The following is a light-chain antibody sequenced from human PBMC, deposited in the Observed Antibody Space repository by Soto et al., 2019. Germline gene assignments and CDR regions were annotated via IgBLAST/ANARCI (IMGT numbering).Light chain of an antibody. CDR1: SSDVGAYIF. J-gene: IGLJ1*01. CDR3: VSFTTSRSYV. CDR2: DII. V-gene: IGLV2-14*03. Sequence: QSVLTQPASVSGSPGQSITISCTGTSSDVGAYIFVSWYQQHPGKAPKLMIYDIINRPSGVSNRFSGSKSGNTASLTISGLQAEDEAYYYCVSFTTSRSYVFGTGTKVTVL.